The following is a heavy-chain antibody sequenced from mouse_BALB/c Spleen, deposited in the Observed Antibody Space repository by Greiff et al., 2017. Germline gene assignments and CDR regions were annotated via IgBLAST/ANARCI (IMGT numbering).Heavy chain of an antibody. CDR3: ARQLYYDPFDY. D-gene: IGHD2-4*01. J-gene: IGHJ2*01. CDR2: ISSGGGST. Sequence: EVMLVESGGGLVKPGGSLKLSCAASGFAFSSYDMSWVRQTPEKRLEWVAYISSGGGSTYYPDTVKGRFTISRDNAKNTLYLQMSSLKSEDTAMYYCARQLYYDPFDYWGQGTTLTVSS. V-gene: IGHV5-12-1*01. CDR1: GFAFSSYD.